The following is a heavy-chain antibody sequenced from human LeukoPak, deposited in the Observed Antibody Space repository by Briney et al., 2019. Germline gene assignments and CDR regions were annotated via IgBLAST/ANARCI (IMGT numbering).Heavy chain of an antibody. CDR3: AKIAGTYSPDY. J-gene: IGHJ4*02. D-gene: IGHD1-26*01. Sequence: GGSLRLSCAASGFTFSSYSMNWVRQAPGKGLDWVSYISSSGTYTNYADSVKGRFTISRGNAKNSLYLQMNSLSAEDTAVYYCAKIAGTYSPDYWGQGTLVTVSS. V-gene: IGHV3-21*05. CDR2: ISSSGTYT. CDR1: GFTFSSYS.